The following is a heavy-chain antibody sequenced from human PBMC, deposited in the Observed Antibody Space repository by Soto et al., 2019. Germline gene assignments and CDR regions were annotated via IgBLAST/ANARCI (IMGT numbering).Heavy chain of an antibody. V-gene: IGHV3-66*01. D-gene: IGHD3-22*01. CDR3: ARNGDSSDYRGWFDP. CDR2: IYSGGTT. J-gene: IGHJ5*02. CDR1: GFTVSSNY. Sequence: EVQLVESGGGLVQPGGSLRLSCAASGFTVSSNYMSWVRQAPGKGLEWVSVIYSGGTTYYAASVKGRFPISRDNSKNTLYLQMNSLRAEDTAVYYCARNGDSSDYRGWFDPWGQGTLVTVSS.